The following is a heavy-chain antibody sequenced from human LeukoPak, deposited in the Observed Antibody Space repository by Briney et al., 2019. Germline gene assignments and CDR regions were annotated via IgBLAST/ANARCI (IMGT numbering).Heavy chain of an antibody. J-gene: IGHJ4*02. Sequence: GGSLRLSCVASGFTFSTYWMHWVRQVPGKGLVWVSHIHTDGGSTSYADSVKGRFTISRDNAKSTLYLQMNSLRVEDTAVYYCARDLYDSSGYAYWGQGTLVTVSS. CDR1: GFTFSTYW. D-gene: IGHD3-22*01. V-gene: IGHV3-74*01. CDR2: IHTDGGST. CDR3: ARDLYDSSGYAY.